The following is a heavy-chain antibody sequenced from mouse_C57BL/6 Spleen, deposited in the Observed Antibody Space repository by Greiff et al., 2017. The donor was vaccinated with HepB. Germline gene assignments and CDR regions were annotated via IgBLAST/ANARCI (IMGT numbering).Heavy chain of an antibody. J-gene: IGHJ3*01. CDR1: GFTFSDYG. V-gene: IGHV5-17*01. D-gene: IGHD2-4*01. CDR2: ISSGSSTI. Sequence: DVKLVESGGGLVKPGGSLKLSCAASGFTFSDYGMHWVRQAPEKGLEWVAYISSGSSTIYYADTVKGRFTISRDNAKNTLFLQMTSLRSEDTAMYYCARDDYDVAWFAYWGQGTLVTVSA. CDR3: ARDDYDVAWFAY.